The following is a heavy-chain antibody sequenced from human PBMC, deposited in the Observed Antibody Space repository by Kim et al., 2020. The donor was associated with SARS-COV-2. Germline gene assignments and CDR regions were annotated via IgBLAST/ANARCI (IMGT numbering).Heavy chain of an antibody. D-gene: IGHD2-8*02. Sequence: ADSVKGRFTISRDNSKNTLYLQMNSLRAEDTAVYYCAKDPRNPILDGMDVWGQGTTVTVSS. CDR3: AKDPRNPILDGMDV. J-gene: IGHJ6*02. V-gene: IGHV3-23*01.